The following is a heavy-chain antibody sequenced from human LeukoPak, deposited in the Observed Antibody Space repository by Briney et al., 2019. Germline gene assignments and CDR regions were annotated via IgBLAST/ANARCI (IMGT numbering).Heavy chain of an antibody. CDR1: GYTFTSYD. CDR3: ARGRNEDFWSGYYKDY. J-gene: IGHJ4*02. Sequence: ASVKVSCKASGYTFTSYDINWVRQATGQGLKWMGWMNPNSGNTGYAQKFQGRVTMTRNTSISTAYMELSSLRSEDTAVYYCARGRNEDFWSGYYKDYWGQGTLVTVSS. V-gene: IGHV1-8*01. D-gene: IGHD3-3*01. CDR2: MNPNSGNT.